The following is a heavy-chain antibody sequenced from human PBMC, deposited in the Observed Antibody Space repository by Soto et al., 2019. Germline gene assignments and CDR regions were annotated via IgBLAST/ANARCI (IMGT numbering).Heavy chain of an antibody. V-gene: IGHV4-59*01. CDR1: GGSISSYY. D-gene: IGHD1-26*01. J-gene: IGHJ4*02. Sequence: KTSETLSLTCTVSGGSISSYYWSWIRQPPGKGLEWIGYIYYSGSTNYNPSLKSRVTISVDTSKNQFSLKLSSVTAADTAVYYCARSEGRLVGYSFDYWGQGTLVTVSS. CDR2: IYYSGST. CDR3: ARSEGRLVGYSFDY.